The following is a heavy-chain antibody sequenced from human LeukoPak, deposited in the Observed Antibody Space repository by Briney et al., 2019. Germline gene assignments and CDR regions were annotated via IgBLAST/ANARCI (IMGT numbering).Heavy chain of an antibody. Sequence: HPGGSLRLSCTASGFSFSGHWMHWARQLPGKGLVWVSRISPTGSTTSYADSVKGRFTVSRDNSKNTLYLQMNSLRAEDTAVYYCARGPDCTNGVCYRDAFDIWGQGTMVTVSS. D-gene: IGHD2-8*01. J-gene: IGHJ3*02. CDR2: ISPTGSTT. V-gene: IGHV3-74*01. CDR3: ARGPDCTNGVCYRDAFDI. CDR1: GFSFSGHW.